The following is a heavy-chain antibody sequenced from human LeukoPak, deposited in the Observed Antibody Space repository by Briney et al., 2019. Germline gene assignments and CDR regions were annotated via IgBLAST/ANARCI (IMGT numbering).Heavy chain of an antibody. CDR3: ARERVYCSGGRCYGGEANN. V-gene: IGHV3-21*01. CDR1: GFTFSSYS. Sequence: GGSLRLSCAAPGFTFSSYSMNWVRQAPGKGLEWVSSISSSSSYIYYADSVKGRFTISRDNAKNSLYLQMNSLRAEDTAVYYCARERVYCSGGRCYGGEANNWGQGTLVTVSS. CDR2: ISSSSSYI. D-gene: IGHD2-15*01. J-gene: IGHJ4*02.